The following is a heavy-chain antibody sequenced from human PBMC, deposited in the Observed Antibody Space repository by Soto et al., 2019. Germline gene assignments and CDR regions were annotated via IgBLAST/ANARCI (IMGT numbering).Heavy chain of an antibody. CDR3: VRYTRIAAAGMRSGWFDP. J-gene: IGHJ5*02. CDR2: INHSGST. D-gene: IGHD6-13*01. CDR1: GGSFSGYY. V-gene: IGHV4-34*01. Sequence: SETLSLTCAVYGGSFSGYYWSWIRQPPGKGLEWIGEINHSGSTNYNPSLKSRVTISVDTSKNQFSLKLSSVTAAETAVYYCVRYTRIAAAGMRSGWFDPWGQGTLVTVSS.